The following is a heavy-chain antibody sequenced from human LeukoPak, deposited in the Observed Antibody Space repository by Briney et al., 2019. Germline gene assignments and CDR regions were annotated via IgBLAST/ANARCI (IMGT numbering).Heavy chain of an antibody. D-gene: IGHD2-21*02. V-gene: IGHV3-21*01. CDR1: GFTFSGYSS. J-gene: IGHJ4*02. Sequence: PGGSLRLSCAASGFTFSGYSSMNWVRQAPGKGLEWVSSISSSSIYIYYADSVKGRFTISRDNARNSLYLQMNSLRAEDTAVYYCARGTAMTGGYFDHWGQGTLVTVSS. CDR2: ISSSSIYI. CDR3: ARGTAMTGGYFDH.